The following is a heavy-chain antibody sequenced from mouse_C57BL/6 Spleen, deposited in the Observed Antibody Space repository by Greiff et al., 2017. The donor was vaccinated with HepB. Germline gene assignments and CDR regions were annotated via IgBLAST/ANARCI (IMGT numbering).Heavy chain of an antibody. CDR2: INPSTGGT. Sequence: EVQLVESGPELVKPGASVKISCKASGYSFTGYYMNWVKQSPEKSLEWIGEINPSTGGTTYNQKFKAKATLTVDKSSSTAYMQLKSLTSEDSAVYYCARLDSSGPWFAYWGQGTLVTVSA. V-gene: IGHV1-42*01. CDR1: GYSFTGYY. J-gene: IGHJ3*01. D-gene: IGHD3-2*02. CDR3: ARLDSSGPWFAY.